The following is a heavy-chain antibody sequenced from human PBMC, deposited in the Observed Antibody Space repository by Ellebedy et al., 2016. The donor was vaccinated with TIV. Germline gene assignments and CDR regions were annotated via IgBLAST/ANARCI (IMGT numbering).Heavy chain of an antibody. V-gene: IGHV1-18*04. D-gene: IGHD3-10*01. CDR3: ARDPRVTYYYGAGSYPSFEF. CDR1: GYTFTGYG. CDR2: ISVYNGKT. Sequence: AASVKVSCKASGYTFTGYGISWVRQAPGQGLEWMGWISVYNGKTKYAQKYQGRVTMTTDTSTSTAYMELRSLRSDDTAVYYCARDPRVTYYYGAGSYPSFEFWGQGTLVTVSS. J-gene: IGHJ4*02.